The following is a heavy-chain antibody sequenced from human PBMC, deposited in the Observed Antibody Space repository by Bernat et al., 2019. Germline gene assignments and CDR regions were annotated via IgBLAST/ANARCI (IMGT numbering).Heavy chain of an antibody. CDR2: ISAYNGNT. Sequence: QVQLVQSGAEVKKPGASVKVSCKASGYTFTSYGISWVRQAPGQGLEWMGWISAYNGNTNYAQKRQGRVTMTTDTSTSTAYMELRSLRSDDTAVYYCAREEGVTTVTTLDTIADFLYGMDVWGQGTTVTVSS. D-gene: IGHD4-17*01. CDR3: AREEGVTTVTTLDTIADFLYGMDV. J-gene: IGHJ6*02. V-gene: IGHV1-18*01. CDR1: GYTFTSYG.